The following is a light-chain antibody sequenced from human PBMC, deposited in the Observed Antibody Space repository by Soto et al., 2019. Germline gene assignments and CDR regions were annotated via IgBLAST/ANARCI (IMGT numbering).Light chain of an antibody. V-gene: IGKV3-20*01. CDR3: QQYGRSPPVT. CDR1: QSVNSAY. Sequence: EVVLTQSPGTLSLSPGERATLSCRASQSVNSAYLAWYQQKPGQAPRLLIYGASSRATGIPDRFSGSGSGTDFTLTISRLKPEDSAVYYCQQYGRSPPVTFGQGTKVEI. J-gene: IGKJ1*01. CDR2: GAS.